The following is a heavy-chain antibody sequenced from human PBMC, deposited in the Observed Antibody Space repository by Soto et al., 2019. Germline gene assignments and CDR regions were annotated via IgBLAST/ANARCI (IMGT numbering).Heavy chain of an antibody. CDR1: GYTFTSYY. V-gene: IGHV1-46*01. CDR2: IIPSGGSA. CDR3: ARDYCSGGSCPSYGMDV. D-gene: IGHD2-15*01. J-gene: IGHJ6*02. Sequence: GASVKVSCKASGYTFTSYYMHWVRQAPGQGLEWMGIIIPSGGSANYAQKFQGRVTMTRDTSTSTAYMELSSLRSEDTAVYYCARDYCSGGSCPSYGMDVWGQGTTVTVSS.